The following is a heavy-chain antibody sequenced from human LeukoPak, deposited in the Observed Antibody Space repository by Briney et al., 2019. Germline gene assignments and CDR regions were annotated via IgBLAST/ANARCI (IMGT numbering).Heavy chain of an antibody. V-gene: IGHV4-30-4*07. Sequence: PSETLSLTCAVSGGSISSGGYSWSWIRQPPGKGLEWIGYIYYSGSTYYNPSLKSRVTISVDTSKNQFSLKLSSVTAADTAVYYCARGGYKYDSSGYYYESAFDIWGQGIMVTVSS. CDR1: GGSISSGGYS. CDR2: IYYSGST. J-gene: IGHJ3*02. CDR3: ARGGYKYDSSGYYYESAFDI. D-gene: IGHD3-22*01.